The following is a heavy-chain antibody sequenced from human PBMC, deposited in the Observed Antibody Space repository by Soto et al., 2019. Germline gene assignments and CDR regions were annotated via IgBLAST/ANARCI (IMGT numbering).Heavy chain of an antibody. CDR1: GFTFRRYD. CDR2: ITGSGSST. Sequence: EVQLLESGGGLVQPGGSLRLSCAASGFTFRRYDMNWVRQAPGKGLEWVSFITGSGSSTYNAESVKGRFTISRDNSRNTLYLQMNSMRAEDTAVYYCAKESSNYPSFAYWGQGTLVTVSS. CDR3: AKESSNYPSFAY. V-gene: IGHV3-23*01. J-gene: IGHJ4*02. D-gene: IGHD3-3*01.